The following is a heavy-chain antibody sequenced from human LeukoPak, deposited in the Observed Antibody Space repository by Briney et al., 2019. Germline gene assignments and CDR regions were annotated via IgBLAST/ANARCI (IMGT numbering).Heavy chain of an antibody. CDR2: INWNGVST. V-gene: IGHV3-20*04. CDR1: GFTFDDYG. Sequence: GGSLRLSCAASGFTFDDYGMSWVRQAPGKGLEWVSGINWNGVSTTYADSVKGRFTISRDNAKNSLYLQMNSLRADDTALYYCARPFGQLSSSYFDYWGQGTLVTVSS. J-gene: IGHJ4*02. CDR3: ARPFGQLSSSYFDY. D-gene: IGHD3-10*01.